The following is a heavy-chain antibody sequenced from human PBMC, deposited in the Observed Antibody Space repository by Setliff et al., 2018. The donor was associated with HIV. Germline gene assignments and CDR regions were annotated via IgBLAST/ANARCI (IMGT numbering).Heavy chain of an antibody. CDR1: GVTFSSYA. J-gene: IGHJ4*02. CDR3: ARGYCSSTSCRYYFDY. CDR2: ISSSGGNT. V-gene: IGHV3-23*01. Sequence: GGSLRLSCAASGVTFSSYAMSWVRQAPGKGLEWVSVISSSGGNTHYADSVKGRFTISRDNSKNTLYLQMNSLRAEDTAVYYCARGYCSSTSCRYYFDYWGQGTLVTVSS. D-gene: IGHD2-2*01.